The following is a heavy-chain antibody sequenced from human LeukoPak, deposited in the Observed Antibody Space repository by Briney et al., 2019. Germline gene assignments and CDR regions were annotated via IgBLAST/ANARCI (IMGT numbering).Heavy chain of an antibody. CDR3: ARDVPYYYASGSSKPLDY. CDR2: IWYDGGNK. D-gene: IGHD3-10*01. CDR1: GFTFSNYS. J-gene: IGHJ4*02. V-gene: IGHV3-33*01. Sequence: PGRSLRLSCAASGFTFSNYSAHWVHQAPGKGLEWVAVIWYDGGNKYYADSVKGRFTISRDNSKSTLYLQMNSLRAEDTAVYYCARDVPYYYASGSSKPLDYWGQGTLVTVSS.